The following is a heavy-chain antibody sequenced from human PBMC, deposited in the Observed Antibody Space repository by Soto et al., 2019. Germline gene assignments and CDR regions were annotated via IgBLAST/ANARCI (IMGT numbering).Heavy chain of an antibody. J-gene: IGHJ4*02. CDR2: IVGSGETT. CDR1: GFSFSTHA. V-gene: IGHV3-23*01. Sequence: EVQLLESGGGLVQPGGSLRLSCVASGFSFSTHAMNWVRQAPGKGLEWVGAIVGSGETTFYADSVRGRFTISRDNSKNTLYLQMSSLRAGDTAVYYCADVGGSGSSYTGYLGQGTLVTVSS. CDR3: ADVGGSGSSYTGY. D-gene: IGHD3-10*01.